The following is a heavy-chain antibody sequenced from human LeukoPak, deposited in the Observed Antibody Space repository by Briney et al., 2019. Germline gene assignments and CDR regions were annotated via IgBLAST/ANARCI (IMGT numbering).Heavy chain of an antibody. CDR2: IYSGGST. CDR1: GFTFSSYA. Sequence: GGSLRLSCVASGFTFSSYAMSWVRQAPGKGLEWVSVIYSGGSTYYADSVKGRFTISRDNSKNTLYLQMNSLRAEDTAVYYCARDLRAMVKSDYYYGMDVWGQGTTVTVSS. CDR3: ARDLRAMVKSDYYYGMDV. D-gene: IGHD5-18*01. V-gene: IGHV3-53*01. J-gene: IGHJ6*02.